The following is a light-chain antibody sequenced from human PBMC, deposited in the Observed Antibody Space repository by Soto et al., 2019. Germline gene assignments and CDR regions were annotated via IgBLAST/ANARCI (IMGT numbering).Light chain of an antibody. V-gene: IGLV3-9*01. CDR2: RDS. CDR3: QVWDSSTFNVV. CDR1: NIGSKN. J-gene: IGLJ2*01. Sequence: SSELTQPLSVSVALGQTARITCGGNNIGSKNVHWYQQKPGQAPVLVIYRDSNRPSGIPERFSGSNSGNTATLTISRAQAGDEADYYCQVWDSSTFNVVFGGGTKLTVL.